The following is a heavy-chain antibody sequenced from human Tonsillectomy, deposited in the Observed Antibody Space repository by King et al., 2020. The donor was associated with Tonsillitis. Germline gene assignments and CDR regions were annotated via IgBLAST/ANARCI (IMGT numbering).Heavy chain of an antibody. D-gene: IGHD7-27*01. CDR1: GFTFSSYA. V-gene: IGHV3-23*04. Sequence: VQLVESGGGLVQPGGSLGLSCAASGFTFSSYAMTWVRQAPGKGLEWVSGMRGSGASAYYADSVKGRFTISRDNSKNTLYLQMSSLSAEDTAIYYCAKATLTGNAWYSYYPMDVWGLGTTVTVSS. J-gene: IGHJ6*02. CDR2: MRGSGASA. CDR3: AKATLTGNAWYSYYPMDV.